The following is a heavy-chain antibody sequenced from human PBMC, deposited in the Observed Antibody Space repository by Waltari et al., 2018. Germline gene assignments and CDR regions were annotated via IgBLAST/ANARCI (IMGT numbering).Heavy chain of an antibody. CDR1: GYSISSGYY. J-gene: IGHJ4*02. V-gene: IGHV4-38-2*01. D-gene: IGHD2-2*01. CDR3: AGLGVVPASRLLDY. CDR2: ISHSGGT. Sequence: QVQLQESGPGLVKPSETLSLTCAVSGYSISSGYYWGWIRQPPGKGLEWIGSISHSGGTNYSPSLKIRASISVDTSKIRFSLKLGSVTAADTAVYYCAGLGVVPASRLLDYWGQGTLVTVSS.